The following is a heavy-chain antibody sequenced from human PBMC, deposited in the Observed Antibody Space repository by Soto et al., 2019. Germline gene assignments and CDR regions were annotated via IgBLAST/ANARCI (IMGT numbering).Heavy chain of an antibody. CDR2: ISTYNGNT. CDR1: GYTFTSYD. CDR3: ARGFRVAATRWWFDP. D-gene: IGHD2-15*01. Sequence: QVQLVQSGAEVKKPGASVKVSCKASGYTFTSYDISWVRQAPGQGLEWMGWISTYNGNTNYAQKLQGRVTMTTDTSTSTAYMELRRLRSADTAVYSCARGFRVAATRWWFDPWGQGTLVTVSS. V-gene: IGHV1-18*01. J-gene: IGHJ5*02.